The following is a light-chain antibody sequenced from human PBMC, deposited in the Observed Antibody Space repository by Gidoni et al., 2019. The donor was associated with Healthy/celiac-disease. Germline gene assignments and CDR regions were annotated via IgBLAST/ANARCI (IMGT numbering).Light chain of an antibody. CDR1: QSVSSN. V-gene: IGKV3-15*01. J-gene: IGKJ3*01. CDR3: QQYNNWPLLFT. Sequence: ELVMTQSPATLSVSPGERATLSCRASQSVSSNLAWYQQKPGQAPRLLIYGASTRATGTPARFSGSGSGTEFTLTISSLQSEDFAVYYCQQYNNWPLLFTFGPGTKVDIK. CDR2: GAS.